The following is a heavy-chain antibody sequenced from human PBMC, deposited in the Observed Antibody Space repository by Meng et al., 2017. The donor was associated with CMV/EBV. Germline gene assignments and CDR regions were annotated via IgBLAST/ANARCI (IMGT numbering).Heavy chain of an antibody. CDR3: AREGGIVVVPAAPGWFDP. CDR1: GGTFRSYA. CDR2: IIPISGTA. Sequence: VRRVQAGGGVKKPGSSVKVSAKASGGTFRSYAIIWVRQAPGQGLEWMGGIIPISGTANYAQKFQGRGTITADESTSTAYMELSSLRSEDTAVYYCAREGGIVVVPAAPGWFDPWGQGTLVTVSS. D-gene: IGHD2-2*01. V-gene: IGHV1-69*01. J-gene: IGHJ5*02.